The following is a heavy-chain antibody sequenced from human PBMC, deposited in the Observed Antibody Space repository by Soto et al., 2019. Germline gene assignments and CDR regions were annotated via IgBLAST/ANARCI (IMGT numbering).Heavy chain of an antibody. Sequence: XSVKVSCNASVYTFTGYYMHWVRQAPGQGLEWMGWINPNSGGTNYAQKFQGRVTMTRDTSISTAYMELSRLRSDDTAVYYCARGHFHVVVTATPGVDYWGQGTLLTAPQ. V-gene: IGHV1-2*02. J-gene: IGHJ4*02. CDR3: ARGHFHVVVTATPGVDY. CDR1: VYTFTGYY. D-gene: IGHD2-21*02. CDR2: INPNSGGT.